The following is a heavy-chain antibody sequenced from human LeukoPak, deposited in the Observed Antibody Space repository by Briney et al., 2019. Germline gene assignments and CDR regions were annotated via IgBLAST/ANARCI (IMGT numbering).Heavy chain of an antibody. V-gene: IGHV3-21*01. D-gene: IGHD4-23*01. CDR1: GFTFSSYS. Sequence: GGSLRLSCAASGFTFSSYSMNWVRQAPGKGLEWVSSISSSSSYIYYADSVKGRFTISRDNVKNSLYLQMNSLRAEDTAVYYCARDYGGSSPFDYWGQGTLVTVSS. CDR3: ARDYGGSSPFDY. J-gene: IGHJ4*02. CDR2: ISSSSSYI.